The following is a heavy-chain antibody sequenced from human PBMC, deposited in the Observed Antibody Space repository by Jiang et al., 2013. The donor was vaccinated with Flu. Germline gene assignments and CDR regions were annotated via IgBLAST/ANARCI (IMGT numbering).Heavy chain of an antibody. Sequence: KASGYNFIANFIHWVRQAPGQGLEWMGRINPNSGDTNQAQKFQGRVVMTRDTSINTAYVELSGLTSDDTAVYYCARVLYYDSTEAFFDYWGQGTVVTVSS. J-gene: IGHJ4*02. CDR2: INPNSGDT. V-gene: IGHV1-2*06. CDR3: ARVLYYDSTEAFFDY. D-gene: IGHD2/OR15-2a*01. CDR1: GYNFIANF.